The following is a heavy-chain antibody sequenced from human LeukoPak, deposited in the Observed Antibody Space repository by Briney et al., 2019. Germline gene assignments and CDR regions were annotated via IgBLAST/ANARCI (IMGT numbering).Heavy chain of an antibody. J-gene: IGHJ4*02. CDR2: IFYSGNT. CDR1: GGSISRSSRY. Sequence: SETLSLTCTVSGGSISRSSRYWGWIRQPPGKGLEWIGSIFYSGNTYDNPSLKSRVTISVDTSKNQFSLKLSSVTAADTAVYYCARDSGSYYFDYWGQGTLVTVSS. CDR3: ARDSGSYYFDY. V-gene: IGHV4-39*07. D-gene: IGHD1-26*01.